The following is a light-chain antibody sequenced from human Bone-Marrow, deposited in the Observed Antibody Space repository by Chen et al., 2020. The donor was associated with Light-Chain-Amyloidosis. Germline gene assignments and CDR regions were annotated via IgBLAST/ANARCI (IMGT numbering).Light chain of an antibody. CDR2: GAS. CDR1: LGITIF. V-gene: IGKV1-NL1*01. Sequence: DIQMNQSPFFLSAFIGDRVTITCRASLGITIFLDWYQQKPGTAPKLLLYGASRLESGVPSRFSGSGSGTHYTLTISSLQPEDFATYFCQQFYTTPYTFGQGTRLDIK. J-gene: IGKJ2*01. CDR3: QQFYTTPYT.